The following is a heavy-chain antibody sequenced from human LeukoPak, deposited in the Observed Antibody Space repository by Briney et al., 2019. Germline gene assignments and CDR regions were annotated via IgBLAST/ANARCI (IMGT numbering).Heavy chain of an antibody. J-gene: IGHJ4*02. Sequence: PGRSLRLSCAASGFTFSTYAMHWVRQAPGKGLEWVALISYDGSNKHYEDSVKGRFTISRDNSKNTLYLQMNSLRAEDTAVYYCARERESGSYYGHFDYWGQGTLVTVSS. CDR3: ARERESGSYYGHFDY. CDR2: ISYDGSNK. V-gene: IGHV3-30-3*01. CDR1: GFTFSTYA. D-gene: IGHD1-26*01.